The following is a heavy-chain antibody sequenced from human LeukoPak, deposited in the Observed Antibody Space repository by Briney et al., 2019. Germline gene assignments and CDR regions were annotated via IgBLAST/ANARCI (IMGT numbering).Heavy chain of an antibody. CDR1: GYTFTSHY. V-gene: IGHV1-46*01. J-gene: IGHJ4*02. D-gene: IGHD5-12*01. Sequence: ASVKVSCKASGYTFTSHYMHWVRQAPGQGLEWMGIINPSGGSTSYAQKFQGRVTMARDTSTSTVYMELSSLRSEDTAVYYCAREEIVATTTFDYWGQGTLVTVSS. CDR2: INPSGGST. CDR3: AREEIVATTTFDY.